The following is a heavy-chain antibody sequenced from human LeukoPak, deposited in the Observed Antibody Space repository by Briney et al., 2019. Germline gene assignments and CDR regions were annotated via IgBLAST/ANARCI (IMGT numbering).Heavy chain of an antibody. V-gene: IGHV1-69*13. J-gene: IGHJ6*03. CDR2: IIPIFGTA. D-gene: IGHD3-10*01. CDR1: GGTFSSYA. Sequence: ASVKVSCKASGGTFSSYAISWVRQAPGQGLEWMGGIIPIFGTANYAQKFQGRVTITADESTSTAYMELSSLRSEDTAVYYCARVSLGFGELTSYYYMDVWGKGTTVTISS. CDR3: ARVSLGFGELTSYYYMDV.